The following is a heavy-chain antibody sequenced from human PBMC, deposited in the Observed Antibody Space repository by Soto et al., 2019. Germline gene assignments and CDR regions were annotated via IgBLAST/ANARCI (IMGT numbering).Heavy chain of an antibody. CDR1: GDSISRGGYS. CDR3: AGGSSSYYDYGMDV. V-gene: IGHV4-30-2*01. Sequence: PSETLSLTCAVSGDSISRGGYSWTWIRQPPGKALEWIGNIYDSGSTSYNPSLKSRVTISVDTSKNQFSLRLTSVTAADTAVYFCAGGSSSYYDYGMDVWGQGTTVTVSS. CDR2: IYDSGST. D-gene: IGHD6-6*01. J-gene: IGHJ6*02.